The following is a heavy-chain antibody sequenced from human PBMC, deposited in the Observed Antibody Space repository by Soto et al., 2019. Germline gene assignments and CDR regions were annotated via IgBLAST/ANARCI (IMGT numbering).Heavy chain of an antibody. Sequence: GGSLRLSCAASGFNVNSDYMNWVRQTPGKGLEWVASIYGGETTYYADSVRGRFTISSDKSKNTLYFQLSSLRIEDTAVYYCTRDGRGLGRLSLFEYWGQGVLVTVSS. V-gene: IGHV3-53*01. CDR3: TRDGRGLGRLSLFEY. CDR2: IYGGETT. J-gene: IGHJ4*02. CDR1: GFNVNSDY. D-gene: IGHD2-21*02.